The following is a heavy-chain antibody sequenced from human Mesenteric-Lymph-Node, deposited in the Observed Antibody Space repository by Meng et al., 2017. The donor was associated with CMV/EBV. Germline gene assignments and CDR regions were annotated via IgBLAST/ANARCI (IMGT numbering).Heavy chain of an antibody. V-gene: IGHV3-23*01. CDR2: ISGSGSST. CDR3: ARDTLSAYYYYYGMDV. D-gene: IGHD3-16*01. Sequence: GESLKISCAASGFTFSTYAMNWVRQAPGKGLEWVSTISGSGSSTYYADSVKGRFTISRDNSKNTLYLQMNSLRAEDTAVYYCARDTLSAYYYYYGMDVWGQGTTVTVSS. CDR1: GFTFSTYA. J-gene: IGHJ6*02.